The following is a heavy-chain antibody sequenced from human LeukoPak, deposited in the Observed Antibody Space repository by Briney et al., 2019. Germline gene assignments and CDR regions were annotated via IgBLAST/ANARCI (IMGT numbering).Heavy chain of an antibody. Sequence: QAGGSLRLSCAASRFSFSDYTMSWVRQLPGKGLEWVSGIRHSGVDSSYADSVKGRFTISRDNSKNTLSLQMRTLRAEDTAVYYCAKENVVVISYYYGIDVWGQGTTVTVSS. J-gene: IGHJ6*02. CDR1: RFSFSDYT. CDR3: AKENVVVISYYYGIDV. D-gene: IGHD3-22*01. V-gene: IGHV3-23*01. CDR2: IRHSGVDS.